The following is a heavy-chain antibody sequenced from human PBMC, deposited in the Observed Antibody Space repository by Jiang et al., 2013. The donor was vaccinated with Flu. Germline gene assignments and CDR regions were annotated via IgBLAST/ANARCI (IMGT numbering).Heavy chain of an antibody. Sequence: LVQPGGSLRLSCAASGFTFSSYSMNWVRQAPGKGLEWVSYISSSSSTIYYADSVKGRFTISRDNAKNSLYLQMNSLRAEDTAVYYCAVVVPAAHYGMDVWGQGTTVTVSS. V-gene: IGHV3-48*01. CDR1: GFTFSSYS. D-gene: IGHD2-2*01. J-gene: IGHJ6*02. CDR2: ISSSSSTI. CDR3: AVVVPAAHYGMDV.